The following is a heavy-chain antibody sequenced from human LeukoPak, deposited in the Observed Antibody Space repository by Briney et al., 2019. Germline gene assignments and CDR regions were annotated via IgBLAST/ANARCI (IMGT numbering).Heavy chain of an antibody. V-gene: IGHV4-38-2*02. D-gene: IGHD3-22*01. CDR1: GYSISSGYY. CDR3: ARIFYDSSGYYRVSGYYYYMDV. Sequence: SETLSLTCTVSGYSISSGYYWGWIRQPPGKGLEWIGSIYHSGSTYYNPSLKSRVTISVDTSKNQFSLKLSSVTAADTAVYYCARIFYDSSGYYRVSGYYYYMDVWGKGTTVTISS. J-gene: IGHJ6*03. CDR2: IYHSGST.